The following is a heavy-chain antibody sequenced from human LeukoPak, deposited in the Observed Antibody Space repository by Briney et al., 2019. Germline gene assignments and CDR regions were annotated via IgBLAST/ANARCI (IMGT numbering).Heavy chain of an antibody. Sequence: ASVRVSCKVFGFTFTSYYFHWVRQAPGQGLEYMGWINPHSGGTNYAPKFRGKVNMTSDTSTDTAYLEVDSLTSDDTAVYYCAGVYRQYDGFDIWGQGTLVIVSS. J-gene: IGHJ3*02. D-gene: IGHD1-26*01. CDR3: AGVYRQYDGFDI. V-gene: IGHV1-2*02. CDR1: GFTFTSYY. CDR2: INPHSGGT.